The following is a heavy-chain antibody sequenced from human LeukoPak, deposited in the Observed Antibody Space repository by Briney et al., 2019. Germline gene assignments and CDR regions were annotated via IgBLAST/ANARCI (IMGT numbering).Heavy chain of an antibody. J-gene: IGHJ4*02. Sequence: GGSLRLSCAASGFAFRTYAMTWVRQAPARGLEWVAAISGRGDSTYYADSAEGRFTISRDNPKNTLYLQMNSLRAEDTAVYYCANELGYCSGGSCADYWGQGTLVTVSS. CDR1: GFAFRTYA. CDR3: ANELGYCSGGSCADY. CDR2: ISGRGDST. D-gene: IGHD2-15*01. V-gene: IGHV3-23*01.